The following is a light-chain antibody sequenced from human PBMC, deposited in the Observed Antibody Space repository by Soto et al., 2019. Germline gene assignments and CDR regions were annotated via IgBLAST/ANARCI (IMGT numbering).Light chain of an antibody. CDR2: DAS. V-gene: IGKV1-33*01. CDR1: QDISNY. J-gene: IGKJ4*01. Sequence: DIQMTQSPSSLSASVGDRVTITCQASQDISNYLNWYQQKPGKAPKLLIYDASNLETGVPSRFSGSGSGTDFTFTTSNLQPEDIATYYCQQYGDLLTFGGGTKVEIK. CDR3: QQYGDLLT.